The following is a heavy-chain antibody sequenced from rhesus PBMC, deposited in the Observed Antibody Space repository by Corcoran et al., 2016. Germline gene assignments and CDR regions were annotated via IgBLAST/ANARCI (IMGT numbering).Heavy chain of an antibody. Sequence: QVQLVQSGAEVKKPGASVKVSCKASGFTFGSYAINWVRQAPGQGLEWMGVIIPLVGVTNYAEKFQGRVTITADTSTSKADREMRSLRSEDTAVYYCASSIAAAGYNRFDVWGPGVLVTVSS. CDR1: GFTFGSYA. J-gene: IGHJ5-1*01. V-gene: IGHV1-198*02. D-gene: IGHD6-31*01. CDR3: ASSIAAAGYNRFDV. CDR2: IIPLVGVT.